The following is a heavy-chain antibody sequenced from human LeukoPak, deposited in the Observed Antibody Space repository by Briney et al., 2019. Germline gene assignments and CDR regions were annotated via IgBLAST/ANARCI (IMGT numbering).Heavy chain of an antibody. V-gene: IGHV5-51*01. D-gene: IGHD2-15*01. CDR3: AIHPYCSGGSCYLPLHP. CDR2: IYPGDSDT. J-gene: IGHJ5*02. CDR1: GYSFTSYW. Sequence: PGESLKISCKGSGYSFTSYWIGWVRQMPGKGQEWMGIIYPGDSDTRYSPSFQGQVTISADKSISTAYLQWSSLKASDTAMYYCAIHPYCSGGSCYLPLHPWGQGTLVAVSS.